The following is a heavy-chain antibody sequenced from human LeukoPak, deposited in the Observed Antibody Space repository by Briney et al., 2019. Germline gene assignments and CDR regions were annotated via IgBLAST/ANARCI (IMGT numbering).Heavy chain of an antibody. V-gene: IGHV1-2*02. CDR3: TREAGVGNWFDP. J-gene: IGHJ5*02. D-gene: IGHD3-3*01. CDR1: GYTFTDYY. Sequence: ASVKVSCRASGYTFTDYYIHWVRQAPGQGLEWMGWINPDNGGTNYAQKFQGRVTMTRDTSIRTVYMVLSRLRSDDTAVFYCTREAGVGNWFDPWGQGTQVTVSS. CDR2: INPDNGGT.